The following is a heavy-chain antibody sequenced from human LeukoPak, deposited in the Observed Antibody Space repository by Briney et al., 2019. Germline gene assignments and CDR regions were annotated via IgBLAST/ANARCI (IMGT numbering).Heavy chain of an antibody. CDR1: GGTFSSYA. V-gene: IGHV1-69*13. Sequence: GASVKVSCKASGGTFSSYAISWVRQAPGQGLEWMGGIIPIFGTANYAQKFQGRVTITADESTSTAYMELSSLRSEDTAVYYCVGAFGDYVYYYYYMDVWGKGTTVTVSS. D-gene: IGHD4-17*01. CDR3: VGAFGDYVYYYYYMDV. CDR2: IIPIFGTA. J-gene: IGHJ6*03.